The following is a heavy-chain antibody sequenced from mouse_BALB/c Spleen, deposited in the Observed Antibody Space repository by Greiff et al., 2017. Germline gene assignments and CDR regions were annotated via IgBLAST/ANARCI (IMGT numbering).Heavy chain of an antibody. V-gene: IGHV5-4*02. J-gene: IGHJ1*01. CDR2: ISDGGSYT. CDR1: GFTFSDYY. CDR3: ARGYYDSYWYFDV. Sequence: EVMLVESGGGLVKPGGSLKLSCAASGFTFSDYYMYWVRQTPEKRLEWVATISDGGSYTYYPDSVKGRFTISRDNAKNNLYLQMSSLKSEDTAMYYCARGYYDSYWYFDVWGAGTTVTVSS. D-gene: IGHD1-1*01.